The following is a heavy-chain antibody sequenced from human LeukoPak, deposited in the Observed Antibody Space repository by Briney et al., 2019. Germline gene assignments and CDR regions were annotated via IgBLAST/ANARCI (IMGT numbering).Heavy chain of an antibody. Sequence: PGGSLRLSCAASGFTFSNYAMTWVRQAPGRGLEWVAVISYDGSNKYYADSVKGRFTISRDNSKNTLYLQMNSLRAEDTAVYYCARDIQRYSSSWYRFGDYWGQGTLVTVSS. D-gene: IGHD6-13*01. CDR3: ARDIQRYSSSWYRFGDY. V-gene: IGHV3-30-3*01. CDR2: ISYDGSNK. J-gene: IGHJ4*02. CDR1: GFTFSNYA.